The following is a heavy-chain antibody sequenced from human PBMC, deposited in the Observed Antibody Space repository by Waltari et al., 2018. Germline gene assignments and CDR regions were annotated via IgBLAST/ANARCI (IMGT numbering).Heavy chain of an antibody. V-gene: IGHV4-38-2*01. D-gene: IGHD6-13*01. J-gene: IGHJ4*02. CDR1: GYSISSGYY. CDR2: IYHSGST. Sequence: QVQLQESGPGLVKPSATLSLTCAVSGYSISSGYYWGWIRQPPGKVLEWIGSIYHSGSTYYNPSLKSRVTISVDTSKNQFSLKLSSVAAADTAVYYCARLQIAAAGTDFDYWGQGTLVTVSS. CDR3: ARLQIAAAGTDFDY.